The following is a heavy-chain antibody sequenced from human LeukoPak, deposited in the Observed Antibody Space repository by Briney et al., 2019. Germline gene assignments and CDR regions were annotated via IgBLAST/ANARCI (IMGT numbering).Heavy chain of an antibody. CDR2: INYSGST. V-gene: IGHV4-34*01. CDR3: ARGEDFLGGVVDS. D-gene: IGHD3-16*01. CDR1: GGSLSGYY. J-gene: IGHJ4*02. Sequence: SETLSLTCAVSGGSLSGYYWSWIRQSPGKGLEWIGEINYSGSTNYNPPLKSRVIFSVDTSKNQFSLKMRSVTGAGSAVYYCARGEDFLGGVVDSWGQGTLVTVSS.